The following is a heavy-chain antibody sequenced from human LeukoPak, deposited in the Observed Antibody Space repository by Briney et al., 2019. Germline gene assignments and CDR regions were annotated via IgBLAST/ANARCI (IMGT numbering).Heavy chain of an antibody. V-gene: IGHV3-21*01. CDR1: GFTFSTYA. CDR3: AREGGGSYWADY. CDR2: ISSSSSYI. J-gene: IGHJ4*02. Sequence: GGSLRLSSAASGFTFSTYAMSWVRQAPGKGLEWVSSISSSSSYIYYADSVKGRFTISRDNAKNSLYLQMNSLRAEDTAVYYCAREGGGSYWADYWGQGTLVTVSS. D-gene: IGHD1-26*01.